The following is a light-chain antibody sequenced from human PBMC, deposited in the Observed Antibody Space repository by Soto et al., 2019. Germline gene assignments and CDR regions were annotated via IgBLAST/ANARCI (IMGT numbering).Light chain of an antibody. CDR2: AAC. CDR3: QQGYSTPYT. V-gene: IGKV1-39*01. CDR1: QSISSY. J-gene: IGKJ2*01. Sequence: DIQMTQSPSSLSASVGDRVTITCRASQSISSYLNWYQQKPGKAPKLLIYAACSLQSGVPSRFSGRGAGTDVTLTISSLPPEDFATYYCQQGYSTPYTFGQGTKLEIK.